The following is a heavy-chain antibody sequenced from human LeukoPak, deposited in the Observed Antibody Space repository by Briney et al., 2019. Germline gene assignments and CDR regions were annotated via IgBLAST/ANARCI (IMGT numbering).Heavy chain of an antibody. CDR2: IIPIFGTA. D-gene: IGHD6-13*01. CDR1: GGTFSSYA. CDR3: ARDRGIAAAVDLFDY. Sequence: ASVKVSCKASGGTFSSYAISWVRQAPGQGLEWMGGIIPIFGTASYAQKFQGRVTITTDESTSTAYMELSSLRSEDTAVYYCARDRGIAAAVDLFDYWGQGTLVTVSS. J-gene: IGHJ4*02. V-gene: IGHV1-69*05.